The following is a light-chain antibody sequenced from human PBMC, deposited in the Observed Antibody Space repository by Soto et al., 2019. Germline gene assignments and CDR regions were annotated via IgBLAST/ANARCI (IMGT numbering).Light chain of an antibody. Sequence: DIQMTQSPSSLSASIGDRVTITCRASQDISNYLAWFQHKPGKAPKSLMYAASTLQRGVPSRFTGSRSGTDFTLTITSLQPEDFATYYCQQYKTYPLTFGGGTKVEIK. CDR3: QQYKTYPLT. J-gene: IGKJ4*01. CDR2: AAS. CDR1: QDISNY. V-gene: IGKV1-16*01.